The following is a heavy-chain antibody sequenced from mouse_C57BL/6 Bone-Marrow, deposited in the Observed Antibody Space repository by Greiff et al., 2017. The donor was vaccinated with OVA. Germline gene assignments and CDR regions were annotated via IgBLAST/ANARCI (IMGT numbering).Heavy chain of an antibody. Sequence: EVNVVESGGGLVQSGRSLRLSCATSGFTFSDFYMEWVRQAPGKGLEWIAASRNKANDYTTEYSASVKGRFIVSRDTSQSILYLQMNALRAEDTAIYYCARDARTTVVGGNFDYWGQGTTLTVSS. J-gene: IGHJ2*01. CDR3: ARDARTTVVGGNFDY. V-gene: IGHV7-1*01. CDR1: GFTFSDFY. D-gene: IGHD1-1*01. CDR2: SRNKANDYTT.